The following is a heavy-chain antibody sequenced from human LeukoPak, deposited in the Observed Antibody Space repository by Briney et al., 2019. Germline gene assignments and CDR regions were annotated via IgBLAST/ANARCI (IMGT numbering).Heavy chain of an antibody. D-gene: IGHD1-26*01. CDR1: GFTFSSYA. V-gene: IGHV3-30-3*01. Sequence: HTGGSLRLSCAASGFTFSSYAMPWVRQAPGKGLEWVAVISYDGSNKYYADSVKGRFTISRDNSKNTLYLQMNSLRATDTAVYYCAHHPGGPWELLQPYFDYWGQGTLVTVSS. CDR2: ISYDGSNK. CDR3: AHHPGGPWELLQPYFDY. J-gene: IGHJ4*02.